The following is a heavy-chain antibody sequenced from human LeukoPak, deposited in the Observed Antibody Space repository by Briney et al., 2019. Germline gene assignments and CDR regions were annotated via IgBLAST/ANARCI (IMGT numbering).Heavy chain of an antibody. Sequence: GASVKVSCKASGYTFTSYGISWVRQAPGQGLEWMGWISAYNGNTNYAQKPQGRVTMTTDTSMSTAYMELRSLRSDDTAVYYCARDFALLWFGDFFDYWGQGTLVTVSS. CDR3: ARDFALLWFGDFFDY. J-gene: IGHJ4*02. CDR1: GYTFTSYG. V-gene: IGHV1-18*04. CDR2: ISAYNGNT. D-gene: IGHD3-10*01.